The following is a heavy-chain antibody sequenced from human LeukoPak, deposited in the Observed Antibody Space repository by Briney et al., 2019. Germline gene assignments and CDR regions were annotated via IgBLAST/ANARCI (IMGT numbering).Heavy chain of an antibody. CDR2: ISSSSSYI. CDR1: GFTFSSYS. CDR3: ARDRKTTVNRRPIDY. V-gene: IGHV3-21*01. D-gene: IGHD4-11*01. J-gene: IGHJ4*02. Sequence: GGSLRLSCAASGFTFSSYSMNWVRQAPGKGLEWVSSISSSSSYIYYADSVKGRFTISRDNAKNSLYLQMNSLRAEDTAVHYCARDRKTTVNRRPIDYWGQVTLVTVSS.